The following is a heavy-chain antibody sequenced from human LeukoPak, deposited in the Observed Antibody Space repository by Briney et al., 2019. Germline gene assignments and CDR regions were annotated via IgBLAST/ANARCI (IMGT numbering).Heavy chain of an antibody. CDR3: ARDRGSIAAVHDAFDI. CDR2: ISSSSSTI. J-gene: IGHJ3*02. V-gene: IGHV3-48*01. Sequence: GGSLRLSCAASGFTFSSYSMNWVRQAPGKGLEWVSYISSSSSTIYYADSVKGRFTISRDNAKNSLYLQMNSLRAEDTAVYYCARDRGSIAAVHDAFDIWGQGTMVTVSS. D-gene: IGHD6-6*01. CDR1: GFTFSSYS.